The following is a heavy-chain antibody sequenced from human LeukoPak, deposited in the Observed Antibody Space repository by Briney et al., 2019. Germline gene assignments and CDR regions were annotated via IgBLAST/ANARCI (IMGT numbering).Heavy chain of an antibody. Sequence: GGSLRLSCAASGFTFSSYWMSWVRQAPGKGLEWVANIKQDGSEKYYVDSVKGRFTISRDNAKNSLYLKMNSLRAEDTAVYYCARNARSYRVDYFDYWGQGTLVTVSS. D-gene: IGHD1-26*01. CDR3: ARNARSYRVDYFDY. CDR1: GFTFSSYW. V-gene: IGHV3-7*01. CDR2: IKQDGSEK. J-gene: IGHJ4*02.